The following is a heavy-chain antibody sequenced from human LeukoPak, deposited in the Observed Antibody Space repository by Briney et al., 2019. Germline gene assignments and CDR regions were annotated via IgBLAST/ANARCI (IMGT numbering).Heavy chain of an antibody. CDR1: GGSFSGYY. Sequence: TSETLSLTCAVYGGSFSGYYWSWIRQPPGKGLEWIGEINHSGSTNYNPSLKSRVTISVDTSKNQFSLKLSSVTAADTAVYYCARGTHVIPHDYWGQGTLVTVSS. V-gene: IGHV4-34*01. CDR2: INHSGST. J-gene: IGHJ4*02. CDR3: ARGTHVIPHDY.